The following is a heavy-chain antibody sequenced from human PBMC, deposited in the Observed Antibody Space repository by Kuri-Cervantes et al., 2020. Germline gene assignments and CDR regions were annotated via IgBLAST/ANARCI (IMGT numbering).Heavy chain of an antibody. CDR2: IRYDGSNK. CDR1: GFTFSSYS. V-gene: IGHV3-30*02. J-gene: IGHJ4*02. D-gene: IGHD6-19*01. Sequence: GGSLRLSCAASGFTFSSYSMNWVRQAPAKGLGWVAFIRYDGSNKQYADSVKGRITISRDNSKNTLYLQMNSLRAEDTAVYYCARVKWEYSSGWHLDYWGQGTLVTVSS. CDR3: ARVKWEYSSGWHLDY.